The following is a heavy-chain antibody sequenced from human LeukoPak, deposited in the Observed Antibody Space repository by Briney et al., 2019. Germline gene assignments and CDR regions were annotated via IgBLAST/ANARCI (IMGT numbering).Heavy chain of an antibody. CDR2: INHSGST. Sequence: SETLSLTCAVYGGSFSGYYWSWIRQPPGKGLEWIGEINHSGSTNYNPSLKSRVTISVDTSKNQFSLKLSSVTAADTAVYYCARGGGGNSDFLTTYTGASLSFDYWGQGALVTVSS. CDR1: GGSFSGYY. D-gene: IGHD3-9*01. J-gene: IGHJ4*02. CDR3: ARGGGGNSDFLTTYTGASLSFDY. V-gene: IGHV4-34*01.